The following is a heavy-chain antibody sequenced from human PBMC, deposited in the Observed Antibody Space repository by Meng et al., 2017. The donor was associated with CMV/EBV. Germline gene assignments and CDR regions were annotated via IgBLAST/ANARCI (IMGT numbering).Heavy chain of an antibody. V-gene: IGHV3-48*03. CDR1: GFIFSRYE. CDR3: ARVGDLAHYFDY. J-gene: IGHJ4*02. CDR2: ISSSGSTT. D-gene: IGHD1-26*01. Sequence: GESLKISCAASGFIFSRYEMNWVRQAPGKGLEWLSYISSSGSTTYYADSVKGRITISRDDAKNSLSLQMNSLRADDTAVYYCARVGDLAHYFDYWGQGTLVTVSS.